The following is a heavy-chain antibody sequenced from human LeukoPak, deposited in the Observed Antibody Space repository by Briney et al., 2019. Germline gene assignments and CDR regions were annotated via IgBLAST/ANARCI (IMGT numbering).Heavy chain of an antibody. D-gene: IGHD2-15*01. Sequence: GSLRLSCAASGFTFSSYAMSWVRQAPGKGLEWVSAISGSGGSTYYADSVKGRFTISRDNSKNTLYLQMNSLRAEDTAVYYCARDPSVAATTLPVYWGQGTLVTVSS. CDR1: GFTFSSYA. V-gene: IGHV3-23*01. J-gene: IGHJ4*02. CDR3: ARDPSVAATTLPVY. CDR2: ISGSGGST.